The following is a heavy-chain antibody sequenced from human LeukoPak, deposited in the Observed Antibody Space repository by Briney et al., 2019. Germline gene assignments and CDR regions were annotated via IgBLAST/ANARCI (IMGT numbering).Heavy chain of an antibody. Sequence: GASVKVSCKASGYIFTGYYMHWVRQAPGQGLEWMGIINPGGDTTTYAQKFQGRVTMTRDTSTSTFYMELSSLRSEDTAVYYCARVSCSGGSCSLDYWGQGTLVTVSS. CDR2: INPGGDTT. CDR3: ARVSCSGGSCSLDY. D-gene: IGHD2-15*01. J-gene: IGHJ4*02. V-gene: IGHV1-46*01. CDR1: GYIFTGYY.